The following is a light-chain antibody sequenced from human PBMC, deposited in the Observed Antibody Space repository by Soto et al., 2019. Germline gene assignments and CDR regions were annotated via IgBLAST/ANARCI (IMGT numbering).Light chain of an antibody. CDR1: QSVSSSY. CDR3: QHYGTSAL. CDR2: GAS. Sequence: EIVLTQSPGTLSLSPGERATLSCRASQSVSSSYLAWYQQKPGQAPRLLIYGASSRATGIPDRFSGSGSGTDFTLTISRLEPEDCAVYYCQHYGTSALFGPGTKVDIK. V-gene: IGKV3-20*01. J-gene: IGKJ3*01.